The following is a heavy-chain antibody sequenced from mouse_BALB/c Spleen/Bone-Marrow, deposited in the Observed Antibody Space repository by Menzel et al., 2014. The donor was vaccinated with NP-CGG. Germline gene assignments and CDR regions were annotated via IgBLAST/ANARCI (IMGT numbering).Heavy chain of an antibody. Sequence: QVQLKESGAELVRPGSSVKISCKASGYAFSAYWMNWVKQRPGQGLEWIGQIYPGDGDTNYNGKFKGKATLTADKSSSTAYMQLSSLTSEDSAVYFCTRSTAPFDYWGQGTTLTVSS. D-gene: IGHD1-2*01. J-gene: IGHJ2*01. CDR3: TRSTAPFDY. CDR2: IYPGDGDT. V-gene: IGHV1-80*01. CDR1: GYAFSAYW.